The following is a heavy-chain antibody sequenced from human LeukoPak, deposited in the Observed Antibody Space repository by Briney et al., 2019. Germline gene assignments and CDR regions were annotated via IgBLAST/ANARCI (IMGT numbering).Heavy chain of an antibody. V-gene: IGHV5-10-1*01. CDR3: ARESYYDILTGSNFDY. CDR1: GYSFTSYW. J-gene: IGHJ4*02. D-gene: IGHD3-9*01. CDR2: IDPSDSYT. Sequence: GESLKISCKGSGYSFTSYWISWVRQMPGKGLEWMVRIDPSDSYTNYSPSFQGHVTISADKSISTAYLQWSSLKASDTAMYYCARESYYDILTGSNFDYWGQGTLVTVSS.